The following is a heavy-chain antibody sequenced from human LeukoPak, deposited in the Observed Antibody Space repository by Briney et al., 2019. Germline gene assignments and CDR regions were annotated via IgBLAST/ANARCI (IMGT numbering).Heavy chain of an antibody. J-gene: IGHJ4*02. CDR1: GYSFTSYW. V-gene: IGHV5-51*01. CDR2: TYPGDSDT. Sequence: GESLKISCKGSGYSFTSYWIGWVRPMPGKGLEWMGITYPGDSDTRYSPSFQGQVTISADKSISTAYLQWSSLKASDTAMYYCARRRYCSSTSCRRYFDYWGQGTLVTVSS. CDR3: ARRRYCSSTSCRRYFDY. D-gene: IGHD2-2*01.